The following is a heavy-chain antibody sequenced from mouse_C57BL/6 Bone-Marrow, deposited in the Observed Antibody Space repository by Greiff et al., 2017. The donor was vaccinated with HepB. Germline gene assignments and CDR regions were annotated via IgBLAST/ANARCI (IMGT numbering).Heavy chain of an antibody. V-gene: IGHV5-6*01. CDR1: GFTFSSYG. D-gene: IGHD4-1*01. CDR3: ARHAGPHFDY. J-gene: IGHJ2*01. Sequence: EVQLVESGGDLVKPGGSLKLSCAASGFTFSSYGMSWVRQTPDKRLEWVATISSGASYTYYPDSVKGRFTISRDNSKNTLYLQMSSLKSEDTAMYYCARHAGPHFDYWGQGTTLTVSS. CDR2: ISSGASYT.